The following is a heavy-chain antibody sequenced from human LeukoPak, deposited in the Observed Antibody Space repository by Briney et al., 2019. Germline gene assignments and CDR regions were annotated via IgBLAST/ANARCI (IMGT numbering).Heavy chain of an antibody. D-gene: IGHD6-13*01. CDR2: IYYSGST. Sequence: SESLSLTCIVSGVSISSYYWSWIRQPPGKGLEWIGYIYYSGSTNYNPSLKSRDTISVDTSKKQFSLNLSSVTAADTAVYYCAGVSGTSWYSSGYWGQGTLVTVSS. CDR1: GVSISSYY. CDR3: AGVSGTSWYSSGY. V-gene: IGHV4-59*01. J-gene: IGHJ4*02.